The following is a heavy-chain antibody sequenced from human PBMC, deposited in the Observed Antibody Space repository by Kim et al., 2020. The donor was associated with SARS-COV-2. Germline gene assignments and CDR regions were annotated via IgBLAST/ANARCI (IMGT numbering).Heavy chain of an antibody. V-gene: IGHV3-11*01. CDR3: VRERGD. Sequence: GGSLRLSCSASGFSFSDFHMHWIRQAPGKGLEWVAYINIDGSSIMYADSVNGRFTISRDSSKKSLSLQMNSLTREDTAVYYCVRERGDWGPGT. CDR1: GFSFSDFH. D-gene: IGHD3-10*01. CDR2: INIDGSSI. J-gene: IGHJ1*01.